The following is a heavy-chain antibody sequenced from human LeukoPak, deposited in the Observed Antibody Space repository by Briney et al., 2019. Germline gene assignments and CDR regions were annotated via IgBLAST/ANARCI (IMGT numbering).Heavy chain of an antibody. Sequence: SGRSLRLSCGASGFSFSSYVMHWVRQAPGKGLEWVAVISYDGSNTYHADSVKGRFTISRDNSGNTLYLQMNSLRAEDTAVYYCAKVNTLGGVIASHYYGMDVWGQGTTVTVSS. V-gene: IGHV3-30*18. CDR1: GFSFSSYV. D-gene: IGHD3-16*02. CDR2: ISYDGSNT. CDR3: AKVNTLGGVIASHYYGMDV. J-gene: IGHJ6*02.